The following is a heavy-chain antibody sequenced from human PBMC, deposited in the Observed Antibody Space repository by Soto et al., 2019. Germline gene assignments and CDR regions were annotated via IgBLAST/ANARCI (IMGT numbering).Heavy chain of an antibody. Sequence: QVQLQQWGAGLLKPSETLSLTCAVYGGSFSGYYWSWIRQPPGKGLEWIGEINHSGSTNYNPSLKSLVTISVDTSKNQFSLKLSSVTAADTAVYYCARGRPRTLHIVVVTARGWFDPWGQGTLVTVSS. J-gene: IGHJ5*02. V-gene: IGHV4-34*01. CDR2: INHSGST. CDR3: ARGRPRTLHIVVVTARGWFDP. D-gene: IGHD2-21*02. CDR1: GGSFSGYY.